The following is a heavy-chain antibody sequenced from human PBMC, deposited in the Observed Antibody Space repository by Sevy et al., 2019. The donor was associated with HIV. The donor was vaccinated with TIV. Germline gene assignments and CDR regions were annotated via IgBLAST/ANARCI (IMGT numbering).Heavy chain of an antibody. V-gene: IGHV1-2*06. D-gene: IGHD2-2*01. CDR1: GYTFTGYY. Sequence: ASVKVSCKASGYTFTGYYMHWVRQAPGQGLEWMGRINPNSGGTNYAQKFQGRVTMTRDTSISTAYMELSRLRSDDTAVYYCARGRGYIVVVPAAMRSDYYYGMDVWGQGTTVTVSS. J-gene: IGHJ6*02. CDR2: INPNSGGT. CDR3: ARGRGYIVVVPAAMRSDYYYGMDV.